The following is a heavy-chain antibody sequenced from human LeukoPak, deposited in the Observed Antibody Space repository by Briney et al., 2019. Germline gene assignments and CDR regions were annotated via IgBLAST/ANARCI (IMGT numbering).Heavy chain of an antibody. D-gene: IGHD3-22*01. J-gene: IGHJ4*02. Sequence: GGSLRLSCAASGFTFSSYAMSWVRQAPGQGLEWVSAISGSGGSTYYADSVKGRFTISRDNSKNTLYLQMNSLRAEDTAVYYCAKVGNYYDSSGYLSAEYDYWGQGTLVTVSS. V-gene: IGHV3-23*01. CDR3: AKVGNYYDSSGYLSAEYDY. CDR2: ISGSGGST. CDR1: GFTFSSYA.